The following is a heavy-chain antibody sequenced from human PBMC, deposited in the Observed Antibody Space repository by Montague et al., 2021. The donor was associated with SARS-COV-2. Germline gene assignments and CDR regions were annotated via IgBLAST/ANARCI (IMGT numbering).Heavy chain of an antibody. D-gene: IGHD3-3*01. Sequence: SETLSLTCTVSGGSISSYYWSWIRQPPGKGLEWIGYIYYSGSTNYNPSLKSRVTIPVDTSKHQFSLKLSSVTAADTAVYYCARAQMNRITIFGVVAEFDPWGQGTLVTVSS. J-gene: IGHJ5*02. CDR2: IYYSGST. CDR3: ARAQMNRITIFGVVAEFDP. CDR1: GGSISSYY. V-gene: IGHV4-59*01.